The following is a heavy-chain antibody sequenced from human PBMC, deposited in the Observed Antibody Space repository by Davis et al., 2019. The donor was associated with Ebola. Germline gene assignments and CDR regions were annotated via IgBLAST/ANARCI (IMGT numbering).Heavy chain of an antibody. CDR3: AREEAGYSNRGDFDY. Sequence: ASVKVSCKASGYIFSTYTIQWVRQSPGQRLEWMGWIHLGTHGTQYSEKFQGRVTLTWDTSASTAFMELSSLRSEDTGVYYCAREEAGYSNRGDFDYWGQGTLVTVSS. CDR1: GYIFSTYT. J-gene: IGHJ4*02. CDR2: IHLGTHGT. D-gene: IGHD1/OR15-1a*01. V-gene: IGHV1-3*01.